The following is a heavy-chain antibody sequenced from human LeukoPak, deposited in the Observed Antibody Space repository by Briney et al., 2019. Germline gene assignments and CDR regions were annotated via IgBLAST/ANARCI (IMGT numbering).Heavy chain of an antibody. V-gene: IGHV4-59*07. Sequence: SDTLSLTCSVPGGSISSYYWTWIRRPPGRGLEWIGHIYYSGSTNYTPSLKSRVTISVDTSKNQFSLKLSSVTAADTAVYYCARGARLGYFDHWGQGTLVTVSS. J-gene: IGHJ4*02. D-gene: IGHD3-9*01. CDR3: ARGARLGYFDH. CDR2: IYYSGST. CDR1: GGSISSYY.